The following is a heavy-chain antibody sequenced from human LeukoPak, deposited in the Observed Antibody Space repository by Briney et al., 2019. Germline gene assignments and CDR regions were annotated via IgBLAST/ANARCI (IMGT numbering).Heavy chain of an antibody. CDR3: AKEGSFLVPAAMPNWFDP. CDR2: IYYRGST. D-gene: IGHD2-2*01. CDR1: GGSISSSSYY. J-gene: IGHJ5*02. V-gene: IGHV4-39*07. Sequence: SETLSLTCTVSGGSISSSSYYWGWIRQPPGKGLEWIGSIYYRGSTYYNPSLKSRVTISVDTSKNQFSLKLSSVTAADTAVYYCAKEGSFLVPAAMPNWFDPWGQGTLVTVSS.